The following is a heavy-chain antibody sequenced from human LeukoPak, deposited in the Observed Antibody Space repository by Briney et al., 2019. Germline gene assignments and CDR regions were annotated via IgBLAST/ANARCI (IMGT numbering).Heavy chain of an antibody. V-gene: IGHV3-48*01. CDR3: ARDPSDYGSGILNFDY. J-gene: IGHJ4*02. D-gene: IGHD3-10*01. CDR2: ISSSSTI. CDR1: GFTFSSYS. Sequence: GGSLRLSCAASGFTFSSYSMNWVRQAPGKGLEWVSYISSSSTIYYADSVKGRFTISRDNAKNSLYLQMNSLRAEDTAVYYCARDPSDYGSGILNFDYWGQGTLVTVSS.